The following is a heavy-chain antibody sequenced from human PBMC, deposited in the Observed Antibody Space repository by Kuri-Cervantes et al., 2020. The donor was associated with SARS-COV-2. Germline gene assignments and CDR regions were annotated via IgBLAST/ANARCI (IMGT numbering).Heavy chain of an antibody. V-gene: IGHV3-23*01. CDR1: GFTFSTSA. CDR2: ISSSGQTT. Sequence: LSLTCAASGFTFSTSAVGWVRQAPGKGLEWVSAISSSGQTTYYGDSVRGRFIASRDNSKNTLYLQMNSLRAEDTAVYYCAKDEDSSGWWRAFDIWGQGTMVTVSS. D-gene: IGHD6-19*01. CDR3: AKDEDSSGWWRAFDI. J-gene: IGHJ3*02.